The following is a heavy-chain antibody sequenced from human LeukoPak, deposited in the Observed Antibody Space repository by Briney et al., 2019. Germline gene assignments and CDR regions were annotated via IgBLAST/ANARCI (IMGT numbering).Heavy chain of an antibody. CDR3: ARDPYYDSSGYCDY. CDR1: GFTFRNHE. D-gene: IGHD3-22*01. Sequence: GGSLRLSCAVSGFTFRNHEMNWVRQAPGKGLEWVSYISISSSTIYYTDSVKGRFTISRDNAKNTMFLQMNSLRAEDTAVYYCARDPYYDSSGYCDYWGQGTLVTVSS. CDR2: ISISSSTI. J-gene: IGHJ4*02. V-gene: IGHV3-48*01.